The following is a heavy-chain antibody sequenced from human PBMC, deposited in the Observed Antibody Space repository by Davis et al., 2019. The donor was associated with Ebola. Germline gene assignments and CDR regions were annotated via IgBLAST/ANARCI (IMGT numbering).Heavy chain of an antibody. V-gene: IGHV3-21*01. J-gene: IGHJ4*02. CDR2: ISSSGSHI. D-gene: IGHD3-22*01. CDR3: ARLDFYDSYS. Sequence: GVLKISCAASGFTFRNYYMNWVRQAPGKGLEWVSSISSSGSHISYADSVRGRFTISRDNINNSLYLQMNSLRGEDTAVYFCARLDFYDSYSWGQGTQVTVSS. CDR1: GFTFRNYY.